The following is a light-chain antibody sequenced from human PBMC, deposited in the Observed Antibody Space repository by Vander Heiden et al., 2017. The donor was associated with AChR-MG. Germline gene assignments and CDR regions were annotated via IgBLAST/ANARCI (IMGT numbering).Light chain of an antibody. CDR2: GAS. J-gene: IGKJ1*01. V-gene: IGKV3-20*01. CDR3: QQDGSSPWT. Sequence: EIVLTQSPGTLSLSPGERATLSCRASQSVSSSYLTWYQQKPGQAPRLRIYGASSRATGIPDRFSGSGSGTDFTLTITRLQPEDVAVYYCQQDGSSPWTFGQGTKLEIK. CDR1: QSVSSSY.